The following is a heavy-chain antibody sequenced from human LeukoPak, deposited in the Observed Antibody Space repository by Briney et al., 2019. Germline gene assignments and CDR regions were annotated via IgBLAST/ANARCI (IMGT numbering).Heavy chain of an antibody. CDR1: GFSFSNYD. Sequence: GGSLRLSCAVSGFSFSNYDMHWVRQAPGKGLEWVSAIGIAGDTYYPGSVKGRFTIFRENAKNSLYLQMNSLRAGDMAVYYCARGGYYDILTGYSALEHWGQGTLVTVSP. V-gene: IGHV3-13*01. CDR3: ARGGYYDILTGYSALEH. D-gene: IGHD3-9*01. J-gene: IGHJ4*02. CDR2: IGIAGDT.